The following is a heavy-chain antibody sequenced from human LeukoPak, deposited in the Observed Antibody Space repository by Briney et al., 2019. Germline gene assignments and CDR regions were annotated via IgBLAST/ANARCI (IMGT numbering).Heavy chain of an antibody. J-gene: IGHJ4*02. V-gene: IGHV3-7*01. CDR3: ARGSWPFDY. CDR1: GFTFSSSW. Sequence: GGSLRLSCAASGFTFSSSWMGWVRQPLGKGLEWVASTNQDGRETHYVDSVKGRFTISRDNAKSSLYLQMNSLRAEDTAVYFCARGSWPFDYWGQGTLVTVSS. D-gene: IGHD6-13*01. CDR2: TNQDGRET.